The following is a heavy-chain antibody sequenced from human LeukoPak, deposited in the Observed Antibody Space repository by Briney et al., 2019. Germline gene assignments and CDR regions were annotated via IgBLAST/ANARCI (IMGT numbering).Heavy chain of an antibody. J-gene: IGHJ4*02. V-gene: IGHV3-11*01. Sequence: GGSLRLSCAASGFTVSSNYMSWIRQAPGKGLEWVSYISSSGSTIYYADSVKGRFTISRDNAKNSLYLQMNSLRAEDTAVYYCARGVGKWELRGFDYWGQGTLVTVSS. CDR1: GFTVSSNY. D-gene: IGHD1-26*01. CDR2: ISSSGSTI. CDR3: ARGVGKWELRGFDY.